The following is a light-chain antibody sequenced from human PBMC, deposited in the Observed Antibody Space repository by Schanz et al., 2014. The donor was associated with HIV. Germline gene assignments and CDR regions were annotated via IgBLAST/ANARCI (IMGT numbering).Light chain of an antibody. Sequence: EIVLTQSPGSLSLSPGGRATLSCGASQRLSSSYLAWYQQKRDQPPRLVIYATSTRAAGIPDRFSGTGSGTDFTLTISSLQSEDFAVYYCQQFDNWPPWTFGQGTKVEFK. CDR1: QRLSSSY. CDR3: QQFDNWPPWT. J-gene: IGKJ1*01. V-gene: IGKV3-20*01. CDR2: ATS.